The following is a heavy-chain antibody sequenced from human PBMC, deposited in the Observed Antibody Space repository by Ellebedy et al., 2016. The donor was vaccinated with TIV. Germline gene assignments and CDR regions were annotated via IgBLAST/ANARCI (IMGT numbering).Heavy chain of an antibody. CDR3: ARPDYYDSMHDAFDI. V-gene: IGHV3-30*03. CDR1: GFTFSSYG. J-gene: IGHJ3*02. Sequence: GESLKISCAASGFTFSSYGVHWVRQAPGKGLEWVAVISYDGSNKFYADSVKGRFTISRDNSKNTLYLQMNSLRAEDTAMYYCARPDYYDSMHDAFDIWGQGTMVTVSS. D-gene: IGHD3-22*01. CDR2: ISYDGSNK.